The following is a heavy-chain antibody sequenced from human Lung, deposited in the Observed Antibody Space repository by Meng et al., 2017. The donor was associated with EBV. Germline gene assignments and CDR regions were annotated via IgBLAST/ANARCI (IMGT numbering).Heavy chain of an antibody. CDR1: GGTFSSYA. CDR3: ARERPGGMATTPYFDY. J-gene: IGHJ4*02. CDR2: IIPILGIA. V-gene: IGHV1-69*10. D-gene: IGHD5-24*01. Sequence: QLVQSGAEVKKPGSSVKVSCKVSGGTFSSYAISWVRQAPGQGLEWMGGIIPILGIANYAQKFQGRVTITADKSTSTAYMELSSLRSEDTAVYYCARERPGGMATTPYFDYWGQGTLVTVSS.